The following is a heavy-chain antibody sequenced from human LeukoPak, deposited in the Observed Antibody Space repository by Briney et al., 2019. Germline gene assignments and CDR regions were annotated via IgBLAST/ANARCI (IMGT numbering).Heavy chain of an antibody. V-gene: IGHV1-2*02. Sequence: ASVKLSCKASGYTFTGYYMHWVRQAPGQGLEWMGWINPNSGGTNYAQKFQGRVTMTRDTSISTAYMELSRLRSDDTAVYYCARVPWGRGYSYGTFDYWGQGTLVTVSS. D-gene: IGHD5-18*01. J-gene: IGHJ4*02. CDR1: GYTFTGYY. CDR3: ARVPWGRGYSYGTFDY. CDR2: INPNSGGT.